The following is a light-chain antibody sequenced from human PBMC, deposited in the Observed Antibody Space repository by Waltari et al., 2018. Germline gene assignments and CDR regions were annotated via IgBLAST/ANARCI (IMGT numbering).Light chain of an antibody. J-gene: IGLJ2*01. Sequence: QSALTQPRSVSGSPGQSVTISCSGTSSFVGGYNYFSWYQQHPGKAPKLMVYDFSRWPSGVPSRFTGGGSGTDFTLTISSLQPEDFATYYCQQANSFPLFGGGTK. CDR3: QQANSFPL. V-gene: IGLV2-11*01. CDR1: SSFVGGYNY. CDR2: DFS.